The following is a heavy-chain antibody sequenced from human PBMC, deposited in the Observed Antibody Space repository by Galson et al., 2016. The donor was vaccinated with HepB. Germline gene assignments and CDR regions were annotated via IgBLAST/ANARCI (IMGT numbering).Heavy chain of an antibody. CDR2: IYHSGST. CDR1: GGSISSDGYY. V-gene: IGHV4-31*03. Sequence: TLSLTCTVSGGSISSDGYYWSWIRQHPGKGLEWIGYIYHSGSTYYNPSLKSRVTISVDTSKNQFSLKLSSVTAADTAVYFCARDRSSGSGSFGYWGQGTLVTVSS. J-gene: IGHJ4*02. D-gene: IGHD3-10*01. CDR3: ARDRSSGSGSFGY.